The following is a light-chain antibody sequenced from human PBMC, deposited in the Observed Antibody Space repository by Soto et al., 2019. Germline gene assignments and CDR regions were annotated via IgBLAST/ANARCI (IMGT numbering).Light chain of an antibody. CDR2: DAS. CDR3: QQRSNWPWT. V-gene: IGKV3-11*01. J-gene: IGKJ1*01. Sequence: IGFTHSPATLSLSPGERASLSCRAGQSVSSYLAWYQQKPGQAPRLLIYDASNRATGIPARFSGSGSGTDFTLTISSLEPEDFAVYYCQQRSNWPWTFGQGTKVDI. CDR1: QSVSSY.